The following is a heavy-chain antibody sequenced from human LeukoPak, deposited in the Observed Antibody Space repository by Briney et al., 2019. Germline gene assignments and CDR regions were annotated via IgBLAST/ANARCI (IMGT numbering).Heavy chain of an antibody. V-gene: IGHV1-46*01. J-gene: IGHJ5*02. Sequence: GASVKVSCKASGYTFTSYYMHWVRQAPGQGLEWTGIINPSGGSTSYAQKFQGRVTMTRDTSTSTVYMELSSLRSEDTAVYYCARSAAAGTGGWGDNWFDPWGQGTLVTVSS. D-gene: IGHD6-13*01. CDR2: INPSGGST. CDR3: ARSAAAGTGGWGDNWFDP. CDR1: GYTFTSYY.